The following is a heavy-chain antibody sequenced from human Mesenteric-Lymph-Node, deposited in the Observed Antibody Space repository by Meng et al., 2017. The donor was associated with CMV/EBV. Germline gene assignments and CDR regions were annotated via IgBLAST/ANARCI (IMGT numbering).Heavy chain of an antibody. V-gene: IGHV3-9*01. Sequence: GGSLRLSCTASGFTFDDHGMHWVRQAPGKGPEWVSGISWNSDTIGYADSVKGRFTVSRDNSKNTLFLQMNSLRAEDTAVYYCARVGSSWYWFDPWGQGTLVTVSS. CDR3: ARVGSSWYWFDP. J-gene: IGHJ5*02. D-gene: IGHD6-13*01. CDR2: ISWNSDTI. CDR1: GFTFDDHG.